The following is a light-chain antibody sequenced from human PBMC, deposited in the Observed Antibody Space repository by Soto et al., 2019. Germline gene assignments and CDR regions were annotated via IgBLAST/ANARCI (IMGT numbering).Light chain of an antibody. CDR1: QSLLDSDDGNTY. Sequence: DIVMTQTPLSLPVTPGDPASISCMSSQSLLDSDDGNTYLEWYLQTAGQSTKLLIYTLSYRASGVPERLSGSRSGNDFTLKISRVEAEDVGVYYCMQRIEFQLTFGGVTKVDIE. V-gene: IGKV2-40*01. CDR3: MQRIEFQLT. CDR2: TLS. J-gene: IGKJ4*01.